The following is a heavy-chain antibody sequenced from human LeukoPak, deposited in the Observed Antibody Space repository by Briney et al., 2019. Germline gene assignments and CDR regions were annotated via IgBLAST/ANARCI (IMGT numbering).Heavy chain of an antibody. J-gene: IGHJ4*02. D-gene: IGHD3-22*01. CDR1: GFTFSSYG. V-gene: IGHV3-33*01. Sequence: GGSLRLSCAASGFTFSSYGMHWVRQAQGKGLEWVAVIWYDGSNKYYADSVKGRFTISRDNSKNTLYLQMNSLRAEDTAVYYCACYYDSSGSPYYFDYWGQGTLVTVSS. CDR2: IWYDGSNK. CDR3: ACYYDSSGSPYYFDY.